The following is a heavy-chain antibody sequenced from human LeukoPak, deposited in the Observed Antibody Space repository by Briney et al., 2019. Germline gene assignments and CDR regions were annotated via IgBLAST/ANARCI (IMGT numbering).Heavy chain of an antibody. CDR2: IYHSGST. Sequence: SETLSLTCAVSGGSISSGGYSWSWIRQPPGKGLEWIGYIYHSGSTYYNPSLKSRVTISVDRSKNQFSLKLSSVTAADTAVYYCASTIAAAGTDRFDPWGQGTLVTVSS. D-gene: IGHD6-13*01. CDR3: ASTIAAAGTDRFDP. V-gene: IGHV4-30-2*01. CDR1: GGSISSGGYS. J-gene: IGHJ5*02.